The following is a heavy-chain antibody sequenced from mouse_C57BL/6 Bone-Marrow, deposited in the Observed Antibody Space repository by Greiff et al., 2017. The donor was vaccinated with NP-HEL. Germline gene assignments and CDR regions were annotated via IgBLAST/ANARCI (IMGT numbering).Heavy chain of an antibody. CDR3: ARKWAPLPRGYFDV. CDR2: IDPNSGGT. V-gene: IGHV1-72*01. D-gene: IGHD1-3*01. J-gene: IGHJ1*03. CDR1: GYTFTSYW. Sequence: QVQLQQSGAELVKPGASVKLSCKASGYTFTSYWMHWVKQRPGRGLEWIGRIDPNSGGTKYNEKFKSKATLTVDKPSSTAYMQLSSLTSEDSAVYYCARKWAPLPRGYFDVWGTGTTVTVSS.